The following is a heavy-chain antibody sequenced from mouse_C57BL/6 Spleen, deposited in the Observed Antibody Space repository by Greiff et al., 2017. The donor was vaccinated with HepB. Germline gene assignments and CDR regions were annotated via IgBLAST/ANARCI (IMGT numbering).Heavy chain of an antibody. CDR2: IYPGNSDT. CDR3: TRRYPPHYPDWYFDV. Sequence: VQLQQSGTVLARPGASVKMSCKTSGYTFTSYWMHWVKQRPGQGLEWIGAIYPGNSDTSYNQKFKGKAKLTAVTSASTAYMELSSLTNEDSAVYYCTRRYPPHYPDWYFDVWGTGTTVTVSS. D-gene: IGHD1-1*02. V-gene: IGHV1-5*01. J-gene: IGHJ1*03. CDR1: GYTFTSYW.